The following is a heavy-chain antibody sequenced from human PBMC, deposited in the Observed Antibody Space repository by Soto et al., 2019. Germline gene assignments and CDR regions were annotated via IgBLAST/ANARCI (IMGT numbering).Heavy chain of an antibody. D-gene: IGHD2-2*01. CDR2: INTEGDST. J-gene: IGHJ3*02. CDR1: GFTFTGHW. CDR3: AREAGYCSTTSCYRRAFDT. Sequence: EVQLVESGGDLVQPGGSLRLSCAASGFTFTGHWMHWVRQVPGKGLVWVARINTEGDSTNYADSVKGRFTISRDSATNTVYLQMNGLGVDDTSVYFYAREAGYCSTTSCYRRAFDTWGQGTMVTVSS. V-gene: IGHV3-74*01.